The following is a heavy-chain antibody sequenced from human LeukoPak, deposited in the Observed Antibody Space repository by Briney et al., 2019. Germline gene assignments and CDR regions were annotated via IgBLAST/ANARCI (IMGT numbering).Heavy chain of an antibody. CDR1: GFTFSSYA. Sequence: GGSLRLSCAASGFTFSSYAMSWVRQAPGKGLEWVSAISGRGGNSYYADSVKGRFTISRDNSKNSLYLQMNSLRAEDTAVYYCANDFWSGYHILWGQGTLVTVSS. V-gene: IGHV3-23*01. CDR2: ISGRGGNS. CDR3: ANDFWSGYHIL. D-gene: IGHD3-3*01. J-gene: IGHJ4*02.